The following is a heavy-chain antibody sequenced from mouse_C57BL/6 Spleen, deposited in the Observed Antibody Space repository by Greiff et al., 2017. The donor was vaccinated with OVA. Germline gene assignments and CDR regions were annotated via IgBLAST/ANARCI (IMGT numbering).Heavy chain of an antibody. CDR2: INPSTGGT. Sequence: EVQLQQSGPELVKPGASVKISCKASGYSFTGYYMNRVKQSPEKSLEWIGEINPSTGGTTYNQKFKAKATLTVDKSSSTACMQLKSLTSEDSAVYYCARRGTYFDYWGQGTTLTVSS. CDR3: ARRGTYFDY. V-gene: IGHV1-42*01. J-gene: IGHJ2*01. D-gene: IGHD3-3*01. CDR1: GYSFTGYY.